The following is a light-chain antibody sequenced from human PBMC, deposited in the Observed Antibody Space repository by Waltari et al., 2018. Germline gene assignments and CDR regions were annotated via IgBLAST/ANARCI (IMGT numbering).Light chain of an antibody. CDR3: TSFTSRSTWV. V-gene: IGLV2-14*01. J-gene: IGLJ3*02. CDR1: SSYVRAYNF. CDR2: EVS. Sequence: QSALTQPVSVSESPGQSITIPCTGTSSYVRAYNFVSWYQQHPGKAPKLMIYEVSNRPSGVSSRFSAAKSGNTASLTSSGLQAEDEADYYCTSFTSRSTWVFGGGTKLTVL.